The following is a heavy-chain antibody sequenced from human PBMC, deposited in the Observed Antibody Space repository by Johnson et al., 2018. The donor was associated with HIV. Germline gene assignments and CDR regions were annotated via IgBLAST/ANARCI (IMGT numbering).Heavy chain of an antibody. CDR1: GFTVSSNY. CDR3: AREVFTIFGATQRGAFDI. CDR2: ISSSGSTI. J-gene: IGHJ3*02. V-gene: IGHV3-48*01. Sequence: MQLVESGGGVVQPGGSLRLSCAASGFTVSSNYMSWVRQAPGKGLEWVSYISSSGSTIYYADAVKGRFTISRENSKNTLYLQMNSLRAEDTAVYYCAREVFTIFGATQRGAFDIWGQGTMVTVSS. D-gene: IGHD3-3*01.